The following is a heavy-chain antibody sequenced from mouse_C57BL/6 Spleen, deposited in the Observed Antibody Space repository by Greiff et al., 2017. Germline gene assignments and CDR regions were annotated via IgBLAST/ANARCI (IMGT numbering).Heavy chain of an antibody. D-gene: IGHD2-1*01. CDR1: GFTFSDYG. CDR3: ARRDGNYGFDY. V-gene: IGHV5-17*01. Sequence: EVKLQESGGGLVKPGGSLKLSCAASGFTFSDYGMHWVRQAPEKGLEWVAYISSGSSTIYYADTVKGRFTISRDNAKNTLFLQMTSLRSEDTAMYYCARRDGNYGFDYWSQGTTLTVSS. J-gene: IGHJ2*01. CDR2: ISSGSSTI.